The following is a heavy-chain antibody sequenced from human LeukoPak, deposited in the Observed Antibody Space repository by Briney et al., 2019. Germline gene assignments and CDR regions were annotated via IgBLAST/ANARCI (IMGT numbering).Heavy chain of an antibody. CDR1: RFTVSSNY. V-gene: IGHV3-66*01. D-gene: IGHD3-10*01. CDR3: ARGYLEDY. CDR2: IYSGNST. Sequence: GGSLRLSCAASRFTVSSNYMSWVRQAPGKGLEWVSVIYSGNSTYYADSVRGRFTISRDNSKNTLYLQMNSLRVEDTAVYSCARGYLEDYWGQGTLVTVSS. J-gene: IGHJ4*02.